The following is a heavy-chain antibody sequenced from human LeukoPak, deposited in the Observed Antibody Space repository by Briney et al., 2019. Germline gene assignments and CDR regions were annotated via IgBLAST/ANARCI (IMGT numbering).Heavy chain of an antibody. CDR3: AREMEYYDFWSGYGTFDY. V-gene: IGHV3-30*02. CDR2: IRYDGSDK. Sequence: PGGSLRLSCAASGFIFTDYGMHWVRQAPGKGLEWLTFIRYDGSDKYYADSVKGRFTISRDNSKNTLYLQMNSLRAEDTAVYYCAREMEYYDFWSGYGTFDYWGQGTLVTVSS. D-gene: IGHD3-3*01. J-gene: IGHJ4*02. CDR1: GFIFTDYG.